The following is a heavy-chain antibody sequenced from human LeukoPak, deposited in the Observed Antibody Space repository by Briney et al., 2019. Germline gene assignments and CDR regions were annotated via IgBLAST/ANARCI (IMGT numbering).Heavy chain of an antibody. V-gene: IGHV3-11*05. Sequence: PGGSLRLSCTASGFTFSDYYMSWIRQAPEMGLEWVSYITGSSSYTNYADSVKGRFTISRDNTKNSLYLQMNSLRAEDTAVYYCARVGATWEFDYWGQGTLVTVSS. D-gene: IGHD1-26*01. J-gene: IGHJ4*02. CDR3: ARVGATWEFDY. CDR1: GFTFSDYY. CDR2: ITGSSSYT.